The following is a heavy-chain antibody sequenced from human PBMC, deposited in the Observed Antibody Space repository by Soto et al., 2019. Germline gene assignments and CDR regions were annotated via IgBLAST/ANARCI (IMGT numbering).Heavy chain of an antibody. CDR1: GFTFIRYD. Sequence: GGPLRLSCAAPGFTFIRYDMKWVRQAPGKGLEWVSYISSSGSTIYYADSVKGRFTISRDNAKNSLYLQMNSLRAEDTAVYYCARDHKGGYYYYGMDVWGQGTTVTVSS. J-gene: IGHJ6*02. V-gene: IGHV3-48*03. CDR3: ARDHKGGYYYYGMDV. CDR2: ISSSGSTI.